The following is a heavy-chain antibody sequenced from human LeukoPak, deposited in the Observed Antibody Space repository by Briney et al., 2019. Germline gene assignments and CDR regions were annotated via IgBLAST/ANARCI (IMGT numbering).Heavy chain of an antibody. CDR2: IYYSGST. Sequence: SETLSLTCTVSGGSISSYYWSWIRQPPGKGLEWIGYIYYSGSTNYNPSLKRRVTISVDTSKNQFSLKLSSVTAADTAVYYCARDPSSGWYFGRSGASDIWGQGTMVTVSS. CDR3: ARDPSSGWYFGRSGASDI. CDR1: GGSISSYY. J-gene: IGHJ3*02. V-gene: IGHV4-59*01. D-gene: IGHD6-19*01.